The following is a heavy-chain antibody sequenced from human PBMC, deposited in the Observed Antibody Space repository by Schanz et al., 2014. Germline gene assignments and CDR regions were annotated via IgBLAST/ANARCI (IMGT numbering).Heavy chain of an antibody. CDR3: AKGSRSGSKVMDV. J-gene: IGHJ6*03. V-gene: IGHV3-9*01. D-gene: IGHD3-10*01. Sequence: EVRLLESGGGLVQPGGSLRLSCASSGFSFTTYAMHWVRQAPGKGLEWVSNIPWNGAAIGYAGSVRGRFTISRDSAKNSLYLQMNSLRPEDTALYYCAKGSRSGSKVMDVWGKGTTVTVSS. CDR1: GFSFTTYA. CDR2: IPWNGAAI.